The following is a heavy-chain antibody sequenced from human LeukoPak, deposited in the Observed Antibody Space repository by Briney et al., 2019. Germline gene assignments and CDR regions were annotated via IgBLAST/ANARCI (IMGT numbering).Heavy chain of an antibody. J-gene: IGHJ5*02. D-gene: IGHD3-10*01. V-gene: IGHV1-69*05. Sequence: SVKVSCKASGGTFSSYAISWVRQAPGQGLEWMGRIIPTFGTANYAQKFQGRVTITTDESTSTAYMELSSLRSEDTAVYYCAREGGYYGSGSYNWFDPWGQGTLVTVSS. CDR3: AREGGYYGSGSYNWFDP. CDR1: GGTFSSYA. CDR2: IIPTFGTA.